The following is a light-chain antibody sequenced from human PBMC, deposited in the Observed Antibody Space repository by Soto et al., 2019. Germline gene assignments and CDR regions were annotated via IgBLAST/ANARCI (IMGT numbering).Light chain of an antibody. CDR2: EVS. CDR1: SSDIGHYNY. V-gene: IGLV2-14*01. Sequence: QSVLTQPASVSGSPGQSITISCTGTSSDIGHYNYVSWYQQHPGKAPKLMIYEVSNRPSGVSNRFSGSKSGNTASLTISGLQAADEADYYCSSYTTSSTLEIGGGTKLTVL. J-gene: IGLJ2*01. CDR3: SSYTTSSTLE.